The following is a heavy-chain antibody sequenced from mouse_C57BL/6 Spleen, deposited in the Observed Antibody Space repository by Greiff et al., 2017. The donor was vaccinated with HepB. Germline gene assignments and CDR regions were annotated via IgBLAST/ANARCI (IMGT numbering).Heavy chain of an antibody. CDR3: AREHYYGSSSSWFAY. Sequence: EVKLMESGGGLVKPGGSLKLSCAASGFTFSSYAMSWVRQTPEKRLEWVATISDGGSYTYYPDNVKGRFTISRDNAKNNLYLQMSHLKSEDTAMYYCAREHYYGSSSSWFAYWGQGTLVTVSA. CDR1: GFTFSSYA. V-gene: IGHV5-4*01. CDR2: ISDGGSYT. J-gene: IGHJ3*01. D-gene: IGHD1-1*01.